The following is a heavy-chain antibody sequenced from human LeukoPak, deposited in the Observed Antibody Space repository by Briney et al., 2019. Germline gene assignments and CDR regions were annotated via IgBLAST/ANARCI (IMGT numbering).Heavy chain of an antibody. D-gene: IGHD2-15*01. CDR3: ARRGTYCSGGSCYGNWFDP. Sequence: PSETLSLTCTVSGGSIVSYYWGWIRQPPGKGLEWIGSIYYSGSTYYNPSLKSRVTISVDTSKNQFSLKLSSVTAADTAVYYCARRGTYCSGGSCYGNWFDPWGQGTLVTVSS. CDR2: IYYSGST. V-gene: IGHV4-39*01. CDR1: GGSIVSYY. J-gene: IGHJ5*02.